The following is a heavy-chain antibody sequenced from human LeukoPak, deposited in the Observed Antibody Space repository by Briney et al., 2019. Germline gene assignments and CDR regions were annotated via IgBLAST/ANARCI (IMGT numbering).Heavy chain of an antibody. CDR2: ISYDGSNK. V-gene: IGHV3-30*03. D-gene: IGHD5-24*01. CDR1: GFTFSSYG. CDR3: ARVPDGYNLGTYFDP. Sequence: PGGSLRLSCAASGFTFSSYGMHWVRQAPGKGLEWVAVISYDGSNKYYADSVKGRFTISRDNSKNTLYLQMNSLRAEDTAVYYCARVPDGYNLGTYFDPWGQGTLVTVSS. J-gene: IGHJ5*02.